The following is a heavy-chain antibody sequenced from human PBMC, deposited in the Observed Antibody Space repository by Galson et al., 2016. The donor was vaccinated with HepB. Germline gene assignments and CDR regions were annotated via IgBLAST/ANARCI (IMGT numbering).Heavy chain of an antibody. CDR1: GFTFSSYA. D-gene: IGHD2-2*01. CDR3: AKDWATSGRTRFDY. J-gene: IGHJ4*02. Sequence: SLRLSCAASGFTFSSYAMHWVRQAPGKGLEWVAVIWYDGSNKYYADSMKGRFTISRDNSKNTLYLRMSSLRAEDTAVNYGAKDWATSGRTRFDYWGQGTLVTVYS. V-gene: IGHV3-33*06. CDR2: IWYDGSNK.